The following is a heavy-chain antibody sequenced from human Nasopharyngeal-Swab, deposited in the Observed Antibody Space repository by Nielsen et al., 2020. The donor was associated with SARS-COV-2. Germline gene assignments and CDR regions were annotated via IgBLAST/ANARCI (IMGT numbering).Heavy chain of an antibody. J-gene: IGHJ1*01. CDR3: ARPSGVFQLSYGWYLLH. CDR2: ISYDGSNK. CDR1: GFTFSSYA. Sequence: GESLKIPCAASGFTFSSYAMHWVRQAPGKGLEWVAVISYDGSNKYYADSVKGRFTISRDNSKNTVYLQINSLRAEDTAVYYCARPSGVFQLSYGWYLLHWGQGTLVTVSS. D-gene: IGHD2-2*01. V-gene: IGHV3-30*04.